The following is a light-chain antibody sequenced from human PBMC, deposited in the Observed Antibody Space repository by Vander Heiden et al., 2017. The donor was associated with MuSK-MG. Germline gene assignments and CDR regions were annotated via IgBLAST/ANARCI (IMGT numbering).Light chain of an antibody. Sequence: QSALTQPASVSGSPGQSITISGTGTSSDVGGYNYVSWYQQHPGKAPILIICDVGDRPSGVSNRFSGSKSGTTAYLTISGLQAEDEAEYYCSSYTGSSTLIFGGGTKLTVL. CDR3: SSYTGSSTLI. CDR1: SSDVGGYNY. V-gene: IGLV2-14*03. J-gene: IGLJ2*01. CDR2: DVG.